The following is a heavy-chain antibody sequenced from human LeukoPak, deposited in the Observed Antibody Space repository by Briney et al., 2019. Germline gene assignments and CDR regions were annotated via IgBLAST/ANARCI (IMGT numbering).Heavy chain of an antibody. CDR3: AKHRGSYGDYVFLDY. J-gene: IGHJ4*02. CDR1: GLTFRSHA. CDR2: IYENGGTT. D-gene: IGHD4-17*01. V-gene: IGHV3-23*01. Sequence: PGGSLRLSCVGSGLTFRSHAMSWVRQAPEKGLEFVSGIYENGGTTYYADSVKGRFSISRDNSKNTLYLQMDSLRGEDTAVYYCAKHRGSYGDYVFLDYWGQGTLVTVSS.